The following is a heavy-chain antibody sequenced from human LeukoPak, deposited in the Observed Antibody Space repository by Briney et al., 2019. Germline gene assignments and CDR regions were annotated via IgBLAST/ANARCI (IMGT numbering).Heavy chain of an antibody. Sequence: GGSLRLSCAASGFTFSSYEMNWVHQAPGKGLEWVSYISSSGSTIYYADSVKGRFTISRDNAKNSLYLQMNSLRAEDTAVYYCAELGITMIGGVWGKGATVTISS. J-gene: IGHJ6*04. D-gene: IGHD3-10*02. CDR2: ISSSGSTI. CDR3: AELGITMIGGV. V-gene: IGHV3-48*03. CDR1: GFTFSSYE.